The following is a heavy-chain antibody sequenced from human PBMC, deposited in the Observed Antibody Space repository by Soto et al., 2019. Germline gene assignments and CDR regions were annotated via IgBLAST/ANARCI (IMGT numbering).Heavy chain of an antibody. CDR1: GFTFSSYW. V-gene: IGHV3-74*01. D-gene: IGHD2-15*01. J-gene: IGHJ6*02. CDR2: INSDGSST. CDR3: ARGGGGTWNGMDV. Sequence: EVQLVESGGGLVQPGGSLRLSCAASGFTFSSYWMHWVRQAPGKGLVWVSRINSDGSSTSYADSVKGRFTISRDNAKNTLYLQMNSRRAEDTDVYYCARGGGGTWNGMDVWGQGTTVTVSS.